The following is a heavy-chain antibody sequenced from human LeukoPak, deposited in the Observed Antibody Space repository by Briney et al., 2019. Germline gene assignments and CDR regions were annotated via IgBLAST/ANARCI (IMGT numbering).Heavy chain of an antibody. CDR1: GFTFDDYA. D-gene: IGHD2-15*01. CDR2: ISWNSGSI. Sequence: GGSLRLSCAASGFTFDDYAMHWVRQAPGKGLEWVSGISWNSGSIGYADSVKGRFTISRDNAKNSLYLQMNSLRAEDMALYYCAKDIGGSADAFDIWGQGTMVTVSS. V-gene: IGHV3-9*03. J-gene: IGHJ3*02. CDR3: AKDIGGSADAFDI.